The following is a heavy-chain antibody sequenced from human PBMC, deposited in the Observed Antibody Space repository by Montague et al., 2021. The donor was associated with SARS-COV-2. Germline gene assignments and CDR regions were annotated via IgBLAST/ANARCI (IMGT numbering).Heavy chain of an antibody. V-gene: IGHV3-23*01. CDR3: AKRGSYFFDY. CDR1: GFAFTSYG. J-gene: IGHJ4*02. D-gene: IGHD1-26*01. Sequence: SLRLSCAASGFAFTSYGMAWVRQAPGKGLEWVSVITVSGAGTYYAESVEGRFTISRDHSRNTLFLQMSSPRAEDTAVYYCAKRGSYFFDYWGQGTLVTVSS. CDR2: ITVSGAGT.